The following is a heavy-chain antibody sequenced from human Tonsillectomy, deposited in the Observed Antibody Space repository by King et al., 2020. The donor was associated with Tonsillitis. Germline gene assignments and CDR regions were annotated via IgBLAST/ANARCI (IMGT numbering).Heavy chain of an antibody. J-gene: IGHJ4*02. Sequence: VQLVESGGGLVKPGGSLRLSCAASGFTFSDYYMSWIRQAPGKGLEWLSYISFSGTTIYYADSVRGRFTIYRDNAKNSLYLQMNSLRAEDTAVYYCLRDWRYWYDSSGLDYWGQGTLVTVSS. CDR3: LRDWRYWYDSSGLDY. CDR2: ISFSGTTI. V-gene: IGHV3-11*01. D-gene: IGHD3-22*01. CDR1: GFTFSDYY.